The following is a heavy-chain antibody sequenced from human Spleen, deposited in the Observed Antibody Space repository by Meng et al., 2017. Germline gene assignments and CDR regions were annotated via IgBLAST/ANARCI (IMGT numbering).Heavy chain of an antibody. J-gene: IGHJ4*02. Sequence: GESLKISCAASGFIFSDYYMSWIRQAPGKGLECISYISSSGSTIYYADSVRGRFTISRDNAKNSLYLQMSSLRAEDTALYYCARTGIAVAGCFDYWGQGTLVTVSS. CDR3: ARTGIAVAGCFDY. CDR2: ISSSGSTI. V-gene: IGHV3-11*04. D-gene: IGHD6-19*01. CDR1: GFIFSDYY.